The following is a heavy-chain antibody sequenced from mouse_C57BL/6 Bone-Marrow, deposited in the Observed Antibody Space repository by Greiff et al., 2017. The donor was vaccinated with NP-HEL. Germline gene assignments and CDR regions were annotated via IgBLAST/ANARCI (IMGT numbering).Heavy chain of an antibody. Sequence: QVQLQQSGTELVKPGASVKLSCKASGYTFTSYWMHWVKQRPGQGLEWIGNINPSNGGTNYNEKFKSKATLTVDKSSSTAYMQLSSLTSEDSAVYYCARDYGSSLYWYFDVWGTGTTVTVSS. V-gene: IGHV1-53*01. J-gene: IGHJ1*03. CDR1: GYTFTSYW. CDR3: ARDYGSSLYWYFDV. D-gene: IGHD1-1*01. CDR2: INPSNGGT.